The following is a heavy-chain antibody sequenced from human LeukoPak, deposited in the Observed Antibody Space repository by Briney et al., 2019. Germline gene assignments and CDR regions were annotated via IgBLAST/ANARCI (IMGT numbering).Heavy chain of an antibody. CDR2: ISSSSNTI. CDR1: GFTFSSYS. Sequence: GGTLRLSCAASGFTFSSYSMNWVRQAPGKGLEWVSYISSSSNTIYYADSVKGRFTISRDNAKNSLFLQMNRLRDEDTAVYYCARVSSGWFYYFDYWGQGTLVTVSS. CDR3: ARVSSGWFYYFDY. D-gene: IGHD6-19*01. J-gene: IGHJ4*02. V-gene: IGHV3-48*02.